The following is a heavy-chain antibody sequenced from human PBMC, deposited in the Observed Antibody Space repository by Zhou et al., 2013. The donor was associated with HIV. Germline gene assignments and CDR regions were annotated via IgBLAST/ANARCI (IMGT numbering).Heavy chain of an antibody. CDR1: GGTLNTNI. D-gene: IGHD3-22*01. CDR3: AGQHYYDNSGFGLLNY. V-gene: IGHV1-69*05. CDR2: ILPLFGSP. J-gene: IGHJ4*02. Sequence: QVELVQSGAEVRKPGSSVTVSCKASGGTLNTNIIIWVRQAPGQGLEWMGGILPLFGSPTYAQKFHGRVSISTDESTSTVSMELSRLTSDDTAIYYCAGQHYYDNSGFGLLNYWGQGTLVTVSS.